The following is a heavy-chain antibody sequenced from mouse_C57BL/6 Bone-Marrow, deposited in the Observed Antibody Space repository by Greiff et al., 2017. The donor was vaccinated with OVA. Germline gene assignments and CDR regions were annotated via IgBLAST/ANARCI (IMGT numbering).Heavy chain of an antibody. J-gene: IGHJ3*01. Sequence: VQLQQSGPELVKPGASVKISCKASGYAFSSSWMNWVKQRPGKGLEWIGRIYPRDGSTKYNEKFKGKATLTVDTSSSTAYMELHSLTSEDSAVYFCAGYDYDGFAYWGQGTLVTVSA. CDR3: AGYDYDGFAY. V-gene: IGHV1-82*01. CDR1: GYAFSSSW. CDR2: IYPRDGST. D-gene: IGHD2-4*01.